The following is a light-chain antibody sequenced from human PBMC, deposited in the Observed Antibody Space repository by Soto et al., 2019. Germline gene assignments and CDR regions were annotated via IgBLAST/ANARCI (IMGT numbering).Light chain of an antibody. CDR2: EVS. V-gene: IGLV2-8*01. CDR1: SSDVGGYNY. J-gene: IGLJ3*02. Sequence: QSALTQPPSASGSPGQSVTISCTGTSSDVGGYNYVSWYQQRPDKAPKLLISEVSKRPSGVPDRFSGSKSGSTASLTVSGLQTEDEADYYCSSYAGSHNWVFGGGTQLTVL. CDR3: SSYAGSHNWV.